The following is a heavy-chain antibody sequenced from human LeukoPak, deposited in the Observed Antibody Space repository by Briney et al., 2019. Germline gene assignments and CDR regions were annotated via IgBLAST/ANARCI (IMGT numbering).Heavy chain of an antibody. V-gene: IGHV4-59*01. J-gene: IGHJ4*02. CDR3: ARNGVYCSGGSCYSGYYFDY. CDR1: GGSISSYY. CDR2: IYYSGST. D-gene: IGHD2-15*01. Sequence: PSETLSLTCTVSGGSISSYYWSWIRQPPGKGLEWIGYIYYSGSTNYNPSLKSRVTISVDTSKNQFSLKLSSVTAADTAVYYCARNGVYCSGGSCYSGYYFDYWGQGTLVTVSS.